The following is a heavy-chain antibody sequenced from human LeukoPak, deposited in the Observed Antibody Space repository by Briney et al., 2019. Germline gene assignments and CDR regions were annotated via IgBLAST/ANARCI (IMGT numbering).Heavy chain of an antibody. CDR3: ARVSPIAAAGSSYYYAIDV. Sequence: SETLSLTCNVSGGSISNYYWTWIRQPAGKGLEWIGRIYSNGTTTYNPSLKSRVAMSVDTSRNQFSLKLNSVTAADTAVYYCARVSPIAAAGSSYYYAIDVWGQGTTVTVSS. V-gene: IGHV4-4*07. J-gene: IGHJ6*02. CDR2: IYSNGTT. D-gene: IGHD6-25*01. CDR1: GGSISNYY.